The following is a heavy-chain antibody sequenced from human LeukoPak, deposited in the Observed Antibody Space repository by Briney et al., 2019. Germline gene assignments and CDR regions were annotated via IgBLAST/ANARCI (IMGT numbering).Heavy chain of an antibody. CDR2: IYTSGST. D-gene: IGHD4-11*01. V-gene: IGHV4-4*07. CDR1: GGSISSYY. CDR3: ARISPSNSIYYLDY. Sequence: SETLSLTCTVSGGSISSYYWSWIRQPAGKGLEWIGRIYTSGSTNYNPSLKSRVTMSVDTSKNQFSLKLSSVTAADTAVYYCARISPSNSIYYLDYWGQGTLVTVSS. J-gene: IGHJ4*02.